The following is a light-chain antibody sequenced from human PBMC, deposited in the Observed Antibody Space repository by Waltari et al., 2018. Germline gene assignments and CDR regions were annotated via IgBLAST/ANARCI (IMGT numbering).Light chain of an antibody. CDR2: VTSDGSH. CDR1: SGHSTYA. CDR3: QAWVTGIPMV. V-gene: IGLV4-69*01. Sequence: QFVLTKSPSASAPLGASVKLTCTLNSGHSTYAIAWHQQQTQTGPRHLMKVTSDGSHTKGDGIPDRCSGARSGAERDRTISSLQSEDGADDYCQAWVTGIPMVFGGGTKLAV. J-gene: IGLJ2*01.